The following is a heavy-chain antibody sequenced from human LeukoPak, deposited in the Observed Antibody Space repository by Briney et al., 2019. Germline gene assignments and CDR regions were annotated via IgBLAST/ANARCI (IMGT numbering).Heavy chain of an antibody. CDR2: ISGDGRDT. CDR1: GFTIDDFA. D-gene: IGHD4-11*01. V-gene: IGHV3-43*02. J-gene: IGHJ6*03. CDR3: AKYGNYDYYFYFYYMDV. Sequence: GGSLRLSCAASGFTIDDFAMHWVRQAPGKGLEWVSLISGDGRDTYYADSVKGRFTISRDNSKNSLYLQMNSLTTEDTALYYCAKYGNYDYYFYFYYMDVWGNGTTVTVSS.